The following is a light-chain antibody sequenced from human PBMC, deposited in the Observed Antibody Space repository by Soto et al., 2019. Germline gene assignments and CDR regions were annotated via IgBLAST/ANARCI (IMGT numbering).Light chain of an antibody. J-gene: IGKJ4*01. CDR2: DAS. CDR3: QQPSNWLT. V-gene: IGKV3-11*01. CDR1: QSVSSY. Sequence: DMMLTQSPATLSLSPGEIATLTCSASQSVSSYLAWYQQKPGQAPRLLIYDASNRATGIPARFSGSGSGTHLPKNLSSRDHEDFAVYHCQQPSNWLTFGGGTKVEIK.